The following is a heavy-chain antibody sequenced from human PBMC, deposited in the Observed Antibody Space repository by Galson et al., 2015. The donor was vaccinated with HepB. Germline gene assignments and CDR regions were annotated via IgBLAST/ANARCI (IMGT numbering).Heavy chain of an antibody. Sequence: SVKVSCKASGYTFTGYYMHWVRQAPGQGLEWMGWINPNSGGTNYAQKFQGRVTMTRDTSISTAYMELSRLRSDDTAVYYCARPPLVRYSEYYFDYWGQGTLVTVSS. J-gene: IGHJ4*02. V-gene: IGHV1-2*02. CDR1: GYTFTGYY. D-gene: IGHD1-1*01. CDR3: ARPPLVRYSEYYFDY. CDR2: INPNSGGT.